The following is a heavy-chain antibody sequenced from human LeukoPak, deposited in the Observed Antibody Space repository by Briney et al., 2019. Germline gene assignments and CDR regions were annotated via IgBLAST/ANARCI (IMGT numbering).Heavy chain of an antibody. D-gene: IGHD3-10*01. CDR2: INPSGGST. V-gene: IGHV1-46*01. J-gene: IGHJ6*03. Sequence: EASVKVSCKASGYTFTGYYMHWVRQAPGQGLEWMGIINPSGGSTSYAQKFQGRVTMTRDMSTSTVYMELSSLRSEDTAVYYCARDPGSEYYYYYYYMDVWGKGTTVTVSS. CDR3: ARDPGSEYYYYYYYMDV. CDR1: GYTFTGYY.